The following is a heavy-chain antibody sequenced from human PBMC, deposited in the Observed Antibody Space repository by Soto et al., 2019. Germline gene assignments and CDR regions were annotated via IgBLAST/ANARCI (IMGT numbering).Heavy chain of an antibody. Sequence: ASVQVSCKASGYTFTSYGIIWVRQAPGQGLEWMGWISAYNGNTNYAQKLQGRVTMTTDTSTSTAYMELRSLRSDDTAVYYCARVSVDYIWGSYRYPDYWGQGTLVTVSS. CDR3: ARVSVDYIWGSYRYPDY. CDR1: GYTFTSYG. J-gene: IGHJ4*02. CDR2: ISAYNGNT. D-gene: IGHD3-16*02. V-gene: IGHV1-18*01.